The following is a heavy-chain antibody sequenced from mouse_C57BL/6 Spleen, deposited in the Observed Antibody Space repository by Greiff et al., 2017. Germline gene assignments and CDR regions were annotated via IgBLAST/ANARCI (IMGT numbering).Heavy chain of an antibody. V-gene: IGHV1-50*01. CDR2: IDPSDSYT. D-gene: IGHD6-5*01. CDR3: ARAYRRYFDY. CDR1: GYTFTSYW. Sequence: QVQLQQSGAELVKPGASVKLSCKASGYTFTSYWMQWVKQRPGQGLEWIGEIDPSDSYTNYNQKFKGKATLTVDTSSSTAYMQLSSLTSEDSAVYYCARAYRRYFDYWGQGTTLTVSS. J-gene: IGHJ2*01.